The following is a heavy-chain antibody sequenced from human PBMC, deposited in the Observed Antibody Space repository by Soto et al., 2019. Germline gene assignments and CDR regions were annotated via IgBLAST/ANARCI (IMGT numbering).Heavy chain of an antibody. CDR1: GGTFTKYA. D-gene: IGHD6-19*01. CDR2: IVPLTGTT. V-gene: IGHV1-69*01. J-gene: IGHJ3*01. Sequence: QVQLVQSGAAVRKPGSSVKVSCKASGGTFTKYAITWVRQAPRQGLEWMGGIVPLTGTTNYAQKFRGRVTISADESTSTAYLELSSLRSEDTAVYYFASGVGGLGGSSGWPDYAFDVWGQGTMVIVSS. CDR3: ASGVGGLGGSSGWPDYAFDV.